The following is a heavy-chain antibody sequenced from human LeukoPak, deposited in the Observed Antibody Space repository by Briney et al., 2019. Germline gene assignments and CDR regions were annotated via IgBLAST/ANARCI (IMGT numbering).Heavy chain of an antibody. D-gene: IGHD3-10*01. J-gene: IGHJ4*02. Sequence: ASVKVSCKASGYTFTGYYMHWVRQAPGQGLEWMGWMNPNSGNTGYAQKFQGRVTMTRNTSISTAYMELSSLRSEVTAVYYCARGRFGEHDYWGQGTLVTVSS. CDR1: GYTFTGYY. CDR3: ARGRFGEHDY. V-gene: IGHV1-8*02. CDR2: MNPNSGNT.